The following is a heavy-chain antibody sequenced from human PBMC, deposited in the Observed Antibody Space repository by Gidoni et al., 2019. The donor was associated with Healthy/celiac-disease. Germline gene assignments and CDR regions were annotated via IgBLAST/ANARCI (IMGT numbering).Heavy chain of an antibody. D-gene: IGHD3-22*01. CDR3: AVGQYYYDSSGYLTPEFDY. J-gene: IGHJ4*02. CDR2: IIPIFGTA. V-gene: IGHV1-69*01. Sequence: PGQGLEWMGGIIPIFGTANYAQKFQGRVTITADESTSTAYMELSSLRSEDTAVYYCAVGQYYYDSSGYLTPEFDYWGQGTLVTVSS.